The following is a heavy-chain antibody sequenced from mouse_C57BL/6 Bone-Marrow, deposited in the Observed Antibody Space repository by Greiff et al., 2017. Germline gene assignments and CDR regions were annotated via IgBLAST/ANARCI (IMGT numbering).Heavy chain of an antibody. CDR2: IYPGSGNT. CDR1: GYTFTDYY. CDR3: ARGQFMTAVVRAMDY. J-gene: IGHJ4*01. V-gene: IGHV1-76*01. Sequence: QVQLQQSGAELVRPGASVQLSCTASGYTFTDYYINWVKQRPGQGLEWIARIYPGSGNTYYNEKFKGKATLTAEKSSSAAYMQLSSLTSEDSAVYFGARGQFMTAVVRAMDYWGQGTSVTVSS. D-gene: IGHD1-1*01.